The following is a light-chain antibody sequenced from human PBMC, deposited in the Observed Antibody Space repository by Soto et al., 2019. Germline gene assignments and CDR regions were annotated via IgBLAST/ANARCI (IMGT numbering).Light chain of an antibody. CDR2: GNS. V-gene: IGLV1-40*01. CDR3: QSYDSSLSGSL. CDR1: SGYSNYK. J-gene: IGLJ2*01. Sequence: QSVLTQPPSASASLGASVTLTCTLSSGYSNYKVDWYQQLPGTAPKLLIYGNSNRPSGVPDRFSGSKSGTSASLAITGLQAEDEADYYCQSYDSSLSGSLFGGGTKLTVL.